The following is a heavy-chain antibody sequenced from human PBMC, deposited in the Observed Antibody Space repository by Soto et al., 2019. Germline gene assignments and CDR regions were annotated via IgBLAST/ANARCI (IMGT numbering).Heavy chain of an antibody. V-gene: IGHV4-30-4*01. CDR1: GGSISSGDYY. J-gene: IGHJ4*02. Sequence: SETLSLTCTVSGGSISSGDYYWSWIRQPPGKGLEWIGYIYHSGSTYYNPSLKSRVTISVDTSRNQFSLKLSSVTAADTAVYYCARELQQLAAQAFDYWGQGTLVTVSS. CDR2: IYHSGST. CDR3: ARELQQLAAQAFDY. D-gene: IGHD6-13*01.